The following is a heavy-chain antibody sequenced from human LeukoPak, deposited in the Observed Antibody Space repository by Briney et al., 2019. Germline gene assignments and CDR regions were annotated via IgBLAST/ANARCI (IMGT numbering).Heavy chain of an antibody. CDR2: IIPIFGSS. Sequence: ASVKVSCKASGGTFNNYAINWVRQAPGQGLEWMGGIIPIFGSSNYAQKFQGRVTITADESTTTAYMELSSLRSEDTAVYYCARVTHTELSTWFDPWGQGTLITVSS. D-gene: IGHD5-18*01. CDR1: GGTFNNYA. J-gene: IGHJ5*02. V-gene: IGHV1-69*13. CDR3: ARVTHTELSTWFDP.